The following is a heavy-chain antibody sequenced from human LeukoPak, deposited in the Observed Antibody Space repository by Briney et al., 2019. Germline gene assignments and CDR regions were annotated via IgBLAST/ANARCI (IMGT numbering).Heavy chain of an antibody. J-gene: IGHJ6*03. CDR3: ARDTHYYYYYYMDV. V-gene: IGHV3-21*01. Sequence: GGSLRLSCAASGFSFSSYSMNWVRQAPGKGLEWVSSISSSSSYIYYADSVKGRFTISRDNAKNSLYLQMNSLRAEDTAVYYCARDTHYYYYYYMDVWGKGTTVTVSS. CDR1: GFSFSSYS. CDR2: ISSSSSYI.